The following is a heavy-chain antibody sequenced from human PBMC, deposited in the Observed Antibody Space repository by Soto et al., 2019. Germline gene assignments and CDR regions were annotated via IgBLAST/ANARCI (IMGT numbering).Heavy chain of an antibody. J-gene: IGHJ6*02. D-gene: IGHD1-26*01. CDR3: ARDQGIVGARYYYYYGMDV. V-gene: IGHV3-74*01. CDR2: IHSDGSST. CDR1: GFTFSYYW. Sequence: PGRSLRLSCAASGFTFSYYWMHWVRQAPGKGLVWVSRIHSDGSSTTYADFVKGRFIISRDNARNTLYLQMNSLRAEDTAVYYCARDQGIVGARYYYYYGMDVWGQGTTVTVSS.